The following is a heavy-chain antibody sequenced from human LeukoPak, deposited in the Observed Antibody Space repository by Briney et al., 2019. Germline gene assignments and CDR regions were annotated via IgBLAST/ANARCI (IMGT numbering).Heavy chain of an antibody. V-gene: IGHV4-39*01. D-gene: IGHD4-23*01. CDR3: ARSRLRWNAFDI. Sequence: SETLSLTCTVSGGSISSSSYYWGWIRQPPGKGLEWIGSIYYSGSTYYNPSLKSRVTISVDTSKNQFSLKLSSVTAADTAVYYCARSRLRWNAFDIWGQGTMVTVSS. CDR2: IYYSGST. CDR1: GGSISSSSYY. J-gene: IGHJ3*02.